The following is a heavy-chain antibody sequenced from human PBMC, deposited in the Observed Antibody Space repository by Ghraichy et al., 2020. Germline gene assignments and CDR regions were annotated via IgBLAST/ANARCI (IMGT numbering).Heavy chain of an antibody. D-gene: IGHD3-3*01. Sequence: GGSLRLSCAASGFTFSSYTMGWVRQVPGKGMEWVSAITSSTARTYYGDSVKGRFTVSRDNSKNTLYLQMNSLGVEDTAIYYCGKEEPKMSGMYYLGHWGQGTLVTVSS. CDR2: ITSSTART. CDR1: GFTFSSYT. J-gene: IGHJ4*02. CDR3: GKEEPKMSGMYYLGH. V-gene: IGHV3-23*01.